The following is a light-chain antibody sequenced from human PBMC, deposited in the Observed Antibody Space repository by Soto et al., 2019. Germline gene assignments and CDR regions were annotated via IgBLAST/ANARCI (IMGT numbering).Light chain of an antibody. V-gene: IGLV2-14*01. Sequence: QSALTQPASVSGSPGQSITISCTGTSSDVGDYDYVSWYQQHPGKAPKLIIYEVSDRPSGISIRFSGSKSGNTASLTISGLQAEDEADYYCTSNRRSSTPVVFGGGTKLTVL. CDR1: SSDVGDYDY. J-gene: IGLJ2*01. CDR2: EVS. CDR3: TSNRRSSTPVV.